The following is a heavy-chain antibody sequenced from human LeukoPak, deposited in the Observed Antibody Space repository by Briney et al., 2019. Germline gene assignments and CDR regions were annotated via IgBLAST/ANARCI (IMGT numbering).Heavy chain of an antibody. CDR2: IYTSGST. CDR3: ARSYSRSSHFDN. Sequence: SETLSLTCTVSGDSISNYFWSWIRQPPGKGLEWIGYIYTSGSTNYNPSLKSRVTISVDTSENQFSPKLTSVTAADTAVYYCARSYSRSSHFDNWGQGTLVTVSS. CDR1: GDSISNYF. D-gene: IGHD6-6*01. J-gene: IGHJ4*02. V-gene: IGHV4-4*09.